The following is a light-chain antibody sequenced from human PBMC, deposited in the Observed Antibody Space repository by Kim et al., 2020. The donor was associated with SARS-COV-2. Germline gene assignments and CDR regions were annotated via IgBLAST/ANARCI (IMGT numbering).Light chain of an antibody. CDR1: QSVSSN. CDR3: QHYNHWPYT. CDR2: GAS. V-gene: IGKV3-15*01. J-gene: IGKJ2*01. Sequence: SVYTGGRVPLSCRASQSVSSNLAWYQQTPGQAPRLLIYGASTRATGVPARFSGSGSGTEFTLTISSLQSEDFAVYYCQHYNHWPYTFGQGTKLEI.